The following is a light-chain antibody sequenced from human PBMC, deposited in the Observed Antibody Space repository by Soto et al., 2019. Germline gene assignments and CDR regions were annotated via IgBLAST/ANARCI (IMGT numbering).Light chain of an antibody. CDR3: QQLNRYVFA. J-gene: IGKJ3*01. Sequence: DIQLTQSPSFLYASVGDRVTITCRASQDVSRNLAWDQHKPGTAPNLLIYAASPLRSGVPSGFSGIGSETEFTLTLSSVQHEDCATYYRQQLNRYVFAFGPGTKVDIK. V-gene: IGKV1-9*01. CDR2: AAS. CDR1: QDVSRN.